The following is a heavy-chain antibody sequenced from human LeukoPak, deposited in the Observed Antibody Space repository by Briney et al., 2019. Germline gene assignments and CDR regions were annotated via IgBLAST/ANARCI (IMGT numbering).Heavy chain of an antibody. Sequence: PSETLSLTCTVSGGSISSGDRYWSWIRQSPGKGLEWIGYIYSTGNTYYNPSLKSRVIISVDTSKNQFSLELNSVTAADTAVYYCARVSYSYGYGGFDYWGQGILVTVSS. CDR3: ARVSYSYGYGGFDY. V-gene: IGHV4-30-4*01. CDR1: GGSISSGDRY. D-gene: IGHD5-18*01. J-gene: IGHJ4*02. CDR2: IYSTGNT.